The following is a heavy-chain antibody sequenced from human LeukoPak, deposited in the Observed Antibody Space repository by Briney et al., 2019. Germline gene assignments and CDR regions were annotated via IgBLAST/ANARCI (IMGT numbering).Heavy chain of an antibody. V-gene: IGHV4-59*11. CDR1: GASITGHN. D-gene: IGHD3-10*01. CDR2: IYPGGSI. CDR3: VKVGYGSGTWGWFDP. J-gene: IGHJ5*02. Sequence: SETLSLTCTVTGASITGHNWSWIRQPPGKGLECIGYIYPGGSIDYSPSLKSRASISGDSSKNLLSLNLTSVTAADTAMYYCVKVGYGSGTWGWFDPWGQGTLVSVSA.